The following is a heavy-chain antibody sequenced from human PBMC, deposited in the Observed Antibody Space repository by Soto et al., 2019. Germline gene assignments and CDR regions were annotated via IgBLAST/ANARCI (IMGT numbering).Heavy chain of an antibody. CDR3: ATVFYGSGSLFDY. CDR1: GYTLTELS. D-gene: IGHD3-10*01. Sequence: ASVKVSCKVSGYTLTELSMHWVRQAPGKGLEWMGGFDPEDGETIYAQKFQCRVTMTEDTSTDTAYMELSSLRSEDTAVYYCATVFYGSGSLFDYWGQGTLVTVSS. J-gene: IGHJ4*02. CDR2: FDPEDGET. V-gene: IGHV1-24*01.